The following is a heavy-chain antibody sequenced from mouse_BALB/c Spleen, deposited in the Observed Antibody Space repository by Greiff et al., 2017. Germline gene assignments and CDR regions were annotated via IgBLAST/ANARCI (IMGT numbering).Heavy chain of an antibody. V-gene: IGHV1S135*01. CDR1: GYSFTSYY. D-gene: IGHD2-4*01. J-gene: IGHJ4*01. Sequence: VQLQQSGPELMKPGASVKISCKASGYSFTSYYMHWVKQSHGKSLEWIGYIDPFNGGTSYNQKFKGKATLTVDKSSSTAYMHLSSLTSEDSAVYYCARKGYYDYDYYAMDYWGQGTSVTVSS. CDR3: ARKGYYDYDYYAMDY. CDR2: IDPFNGGT.